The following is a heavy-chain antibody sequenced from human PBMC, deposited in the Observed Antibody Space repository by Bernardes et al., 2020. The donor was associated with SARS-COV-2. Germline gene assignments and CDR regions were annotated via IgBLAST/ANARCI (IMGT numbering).Heavy chain of an antibody. D-gene: IGHD2-15*01. CDR1: GFTFSNYG. CDR2: ISFDGTNK. J-gene: IGHJ5*02. CDR3: AKDVMDCGGGRCNPEANICNWFDP. Sequence: GGSLRLSCAASGFTFSNYGIHWVRQAPGKGLEWVAVISFDGTNKFYGDSVQGRFTISRDNSKSTVYLQMNTLRPDDTAVYYCAKDVMDCGGGRCNPEANICNWFDPWGQGTRVTVSA. V-gene: IGHV3-30*18.